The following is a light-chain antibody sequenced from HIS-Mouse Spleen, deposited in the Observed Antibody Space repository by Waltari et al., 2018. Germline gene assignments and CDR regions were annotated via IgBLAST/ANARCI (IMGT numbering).Light chain of an antibody. J-gene: IGKJ4*01. V-gene: IGKV3-15*01. Sequence: EIVMTQSPATLSVSPGERATLSCRASQSVSSNLAWYQQKPGQAPRLLSYGASTRATGIPARFSGSVSGTEFTLTISSMQSEDFAVYYCQQYNNWPPLTFGGGTKVEIK. CDR3: QQYNNWPPLT. CDR2: GAS. CDR1: QSVSSN.